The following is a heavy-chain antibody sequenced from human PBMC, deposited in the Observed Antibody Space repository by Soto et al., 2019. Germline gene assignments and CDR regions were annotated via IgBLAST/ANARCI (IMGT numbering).Heavy chain of an antibody. D-gene: IGHD2-2*02. J-gene: IGHJ6*02. CDR3: ARHDCSSTRCYNFGMDA. Sequence: GESLKISCKGSGYSFTNYWISWVRQMPGKGLEWMGRIDPSDSYIKYSPSFQGHVTISADNSISTAYLQWSSLKASDTAMYYCARHDCSSTRCYNFGMDAWGQGTTVTVSS. CDR1: GYSFTNYW. CDR2: IDPSDSYI. V-gene: IGHV5-10-1*01.